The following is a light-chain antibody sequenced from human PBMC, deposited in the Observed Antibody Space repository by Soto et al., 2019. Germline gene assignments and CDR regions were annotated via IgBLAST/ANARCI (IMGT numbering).Light chain of an antibody. Sequence: EFVLTQSPATLSLSPGERATPSCRASQSVSSSYLAWYQQKPGQAPRLLIYGASSRATGIPDRFSGGGSGTDFTLTISRLEPEDFAVYYCQQYGSSPLFTFGPGTKVDIK. CDR2: GAS. J-gene: IGKJ3*01. V-gene: IGKV3-20*01. CDR3: QQYGSSPLFT. CDR1: QSVSSSY.